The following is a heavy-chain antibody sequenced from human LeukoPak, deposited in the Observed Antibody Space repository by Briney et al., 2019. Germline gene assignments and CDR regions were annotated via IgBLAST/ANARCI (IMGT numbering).Heavy chain of an antibody. J-gene: IGHJ6*03. D-gene: IGHD3-22*01. CDR3: AREQPDSSGSKFYYYYYMDV. V-gene: IGHV4-61*02. Sequence: SQTLSLTCTGSGGSISSGSYYWSWIGQPAGKGLEWIGRIYTSGSTNHTPVLKSRVNISVDASKNQFSLKVSSVTAADTGVYYCAREQPDSSGSKFYYYYYMDVWGKGTTVTVSS. CDR1: GGSISSGSYY. CDR2: IYTSGST.